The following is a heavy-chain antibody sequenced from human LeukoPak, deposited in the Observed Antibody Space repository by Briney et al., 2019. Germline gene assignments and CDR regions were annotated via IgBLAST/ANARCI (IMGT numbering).Heavy chain of an antibody. J-gene: IGHJ4*02. V-gene: IGHV4-59*01. Sequence: PSETLSLTCTVSGGSISSYYWSWIRQPPGKGLEWIGYIYYSGSTNYNPSLKRRVTISVDTSKNQFSLKMSSVTAADTAVYYCARESGIILEYYFDYWGQGTLVTVSS. D-gene: IGHD2/OR15-2a*01. CDR2: IYYSGST. CDR1: GGSISSYY. CDR3: ARESGIILEYYFDY.